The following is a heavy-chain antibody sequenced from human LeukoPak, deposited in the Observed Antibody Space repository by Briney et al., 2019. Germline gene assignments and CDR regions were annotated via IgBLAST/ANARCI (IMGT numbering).Heavy chain of an antibody. Sequence: PSETLSLTCTVSGGSISSSSYYWGWIRQPPGQGLKWVGSIYYSGSTYYNPSRKSRVTISVDTSKNQFSLKLSSVTAADTAVYYCARGRYSSSWYSLDYWGQGTLVTVSS. J-gene: IGHJ4*02. CDR1: GGSISSSSYY. V-gene: IGHV4-39*07. CDR3: ARGRYSSSWYSLDY. D-gene: IGHD6-13*01. CDR2: IYYSGST.